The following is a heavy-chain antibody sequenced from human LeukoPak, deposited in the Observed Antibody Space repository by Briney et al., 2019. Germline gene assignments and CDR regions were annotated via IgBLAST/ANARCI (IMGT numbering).Heavy chain of an antibody. CDR2: INHSGST. CDR3: ARGGIAAFDY. V-gene: IGHV4-34*01. D-gene: IGHD6-6*01. J-gene: IGHJ4*02. CDR1: GGSFSGYY. Sequence: ASETLSLTCAVYGGSFSGYYWSWIRQPPGKGLEWIGEINHSGSTNYNPSLKSRVTISVDTSENQFSLKLSSVTAADTAVYYCARGGIAAFDYWGQGTLVTVSS.